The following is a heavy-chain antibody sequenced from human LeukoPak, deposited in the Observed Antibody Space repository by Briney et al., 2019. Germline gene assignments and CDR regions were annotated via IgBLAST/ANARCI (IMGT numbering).Heavy chain of an antibody. CDR2: SGSGGST. J-gene: IGHJ4*02. Sequence: GGSLRLSCAASGFTFSSYAMSWVPQAPGKGLEWVSGSGSGGSTHYADSVKGRFTISRDNSKNTLYLQMNSLRAEDTAVYYCAKDFWSGYYPKYWGQGTLVTISS. CDR1: GFTFSSYA. D-gene: IGHD3-3*01. CDR3: AKDFWSGYYPKY. V-gene: IGHV3-23*01.